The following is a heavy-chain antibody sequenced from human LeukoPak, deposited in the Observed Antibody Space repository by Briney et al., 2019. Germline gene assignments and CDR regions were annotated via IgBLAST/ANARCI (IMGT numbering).Heavy chain of an antibody. CDR2: ISTSGNTI. Sequence: GGSLRLSCAASGFTFSSCEFNWVRQAPGKGLEWISYISTSGNTIFYADSVKGRFAISRDSAKNSLYLQMNSLRAEDTAVYYCARDLAGTTGSFDYWAQGTLVTVSS. J-gene: IGHJ4*02. CDR1: GFTFSSCE. V-gene: IGHV3-48*03. D-gene: IGHD4-17*01. CDR3: ARDLAGTTGSFDY.